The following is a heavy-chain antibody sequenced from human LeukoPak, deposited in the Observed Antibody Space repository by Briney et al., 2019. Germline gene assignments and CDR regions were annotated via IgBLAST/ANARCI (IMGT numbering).Heavy chain of an antibody. J-gene: IGHJ5*02. CDR3: AREDRHMNWFDP. CDR1: GYTFTSYG. CDR2: ISAYSGNT. V-gene: IGHV1-18*01. Sequence: ASVKVSCKASGYTFTSYGISWVRQAPGQGLEWMGWISAYSGNTNYAQKLQGRVTMTTDTSTSTAYMELRSLRSDDTAVYYCAREDRHMNWFDPWGQGTLVTVSS.